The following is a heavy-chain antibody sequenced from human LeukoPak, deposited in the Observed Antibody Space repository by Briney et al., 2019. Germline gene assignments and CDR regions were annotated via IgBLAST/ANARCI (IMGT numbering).Heavy chain of an antibody. CDR1: GGSISSGSYY. CDR3: AIDQQLLWFGELLNWFDP. D-gene: IGHD3-10*01. CDR2: IHTSGST. Sequence: PSETLSLTCTVSGGSISSGSYYWSWIRQPAGKGLEWIGRIHTSGSTNYNPSLKSRVTISVDTSKNQFSLKLSSVTAADTAVYYCAIDQQLLWFGELLNWFDPWGQGTLVTVSS. J-gene: IGHJ5*02. V-gene: IGHV4-61*02.